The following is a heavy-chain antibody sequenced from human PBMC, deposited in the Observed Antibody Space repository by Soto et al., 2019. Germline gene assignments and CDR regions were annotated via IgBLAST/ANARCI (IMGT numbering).Heavy chain of an antibody. CDR1: GGSISSYY. V-gene: IGHV4-59*01. Sequence: SETLSLTCSVSGGSISSYYWSWIRQPPGKGLEWIGYIYYSGSTSYNPSLKSRLTISVDTSKNQFSLKLGSVTAADTAVFYCARVDSSGWWGFDYWGQGTLVTVSS. CDR3: ARVDSSGWWGFDY. CDR2: IYYSGST. J-gene: IGHJ4*02. D-gene: IGHD6-19*01.